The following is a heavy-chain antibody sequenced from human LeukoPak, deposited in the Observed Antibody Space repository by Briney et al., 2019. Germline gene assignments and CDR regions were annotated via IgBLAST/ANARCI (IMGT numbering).Heavy chain of an antibody. CDR2: ISYDGGNK. CDR1: GFTFSNYA. CDR3: ARDQLAYSGYDTLFAY. D-gene: IGHD5-12*01. Sequence: PGGSLRLSCAASGFTFSNYAMSWVRQAPGKGLEWVAVISYDGGNKFYADSGKGRFTISRDNSKNTLDLQMSSLRAEDTAIYYCARDQLAYSGYDTLFAYWGQGTLVTVSS. J-gene: IGHJ4*02. V-gene: IGHV3-30*04.